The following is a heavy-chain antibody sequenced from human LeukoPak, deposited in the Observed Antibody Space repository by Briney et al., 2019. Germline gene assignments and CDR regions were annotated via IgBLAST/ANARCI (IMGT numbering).Heavy chain of an antibody. Sequence: PSETLSLTCAVYGGSFSGYYWSWIRQPPGKGLEWIGEINHSESTNYNPSLKSRVTISVDTSKNQFSLKLSSVTAADTAVYYCARVGGGSCYDYWGQGTLVTVSS. CDR2: INHSEST. D-gene: IGHD2-15*01. CDR3: ARVGGGSCYDY. V-gene: IGHV4-34*01. J-gene: IGHJ4*02. CDR1: GGSFSGYY.